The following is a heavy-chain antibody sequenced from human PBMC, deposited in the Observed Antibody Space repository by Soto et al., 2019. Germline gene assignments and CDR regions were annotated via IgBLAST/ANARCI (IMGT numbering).Heavy chain of an antibody. CDR3: ARDPRVDFWSGYYYFDY. D-gene: IGHD3-3*01. CDR2: ISAYNGNT. Sequence: ASVKVSCKASGYTFTSYGISWMRQAPGQGLEWMGWISAYNGNTNYAQKLQGRVTMTTDTSTSTAYMELRSLRSDDTAVYYCARDPRVDFWSGYYYFDYWGQGTLVTVSS. J-gene: IGHJ4*02. V-gene: IGHV1-18*01. CDR1: GYTFTSYG.